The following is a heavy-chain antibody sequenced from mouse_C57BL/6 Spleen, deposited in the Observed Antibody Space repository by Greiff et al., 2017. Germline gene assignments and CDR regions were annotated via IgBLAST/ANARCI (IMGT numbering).Heavy chain of an antibody. V-gene: IGHV1-69*01. D-gene: IGHD2-4*01. CDR2: IDPSDSYT. CDR3: ARGYYDYDYFDY. J-gene: IGHJ2*01. Sequence: QVQLKQPGAELVMPGASVKLSCKASGYTFTSYWMHWVKQRPGQGLEWIGEIDPSDSYTNYNQKFKGKSTLTVDKSSSTAYMQLSSLTSEDSAVYYCARGYYDYDYFDYWGQGTTLTVSS. CDR1: GYTFTSYW.